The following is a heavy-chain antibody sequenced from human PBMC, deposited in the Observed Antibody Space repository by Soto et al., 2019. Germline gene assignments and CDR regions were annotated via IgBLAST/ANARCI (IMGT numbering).Heavy chain of an antibody. Sequence: TGGSLRLSCAASGFTVSSNYMSWVRQAPGKGLEWVSVIYSGGSTYYADSVKGRFTISRDNSKNTLYLQMNSLRAEDTAVYYCARNYYDILTGLRNWGQGTLVTVSS. CDR1: GFTVSSNY. CDR2: IYSGGST. J-gene: IGHJ4*02. CDR3: ARNYYDILTGLRN. D-gene: IGHD3-9*01. V-gene: IGHV3-53*01.